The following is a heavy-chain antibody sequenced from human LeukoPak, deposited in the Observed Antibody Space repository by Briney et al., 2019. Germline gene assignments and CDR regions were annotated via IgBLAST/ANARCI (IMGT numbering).Heavy chain of an antibody. V-gene: IGHV3-23*01. CDR2: ITASGGST. D-gene: IGHD6-19*01. CDR3: AKDARSGWNFDY. CDR1: GLTFSNSA. Sequence: GGSLRLSCAASGLTFSNSAMSWVRQAPGKGLEWDSAITASGGSTYYADSVKGRFTISRDNSKNTLYLQMNSLRAEDTAVYYCAKDARSGWNFDYWGQGTLVTVSS. J-gene: IGHJ4*02.